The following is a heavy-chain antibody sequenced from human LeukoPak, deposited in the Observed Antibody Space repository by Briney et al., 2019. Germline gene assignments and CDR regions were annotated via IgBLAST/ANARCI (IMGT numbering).Heavy chain of an antibody. Sequence: ASVKVSCKASGYTFTNHAMNWVRQAPGQGLEWMGWINANTGNPTYAQGFTGRFVFSLDTSVSTAYLQISSLKAEDTAVYYCARGEWLLEDWGQGTLVTVSS. V-gene: IGHV7-4-1*02. D-gene: IGHD3-3*01. J-gene: IGHJ4*02. CDR2: INANTGNP. CDR1: GYTFTNHA. CDR3: ARGEWLLED.